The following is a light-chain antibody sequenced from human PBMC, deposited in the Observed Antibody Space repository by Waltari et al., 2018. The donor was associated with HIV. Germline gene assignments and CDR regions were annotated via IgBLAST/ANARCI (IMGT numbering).Light chain of an antibody. CDR3: CSYAGSSTFWV. CDR2: EVS. Sequence: QSALTQSASVSGSPGQSITISCTGTSSDVGSYNLVSWYQQHPGKAPKVMIYEVSKRPSGVSNRFSDSKSGNTASLTISGLQAEDEADYYCCSYAGSSTFWVFGGGTKLTVL. J-gene: IGLJ3*02. CDR1: SSDVGSYNL. V-gene: IGLV2-23*02.